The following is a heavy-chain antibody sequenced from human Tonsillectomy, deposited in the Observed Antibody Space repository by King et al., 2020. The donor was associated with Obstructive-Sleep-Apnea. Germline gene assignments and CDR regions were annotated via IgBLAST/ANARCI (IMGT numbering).Heavy chain of an antibody. V-gene: IGHV3-66*01. CDR3: ARVWQQWKSEFDY. D-gene: IGHD6-19*01. Sequence: VQLVESGGGLVQPGGSLRLSCAVSGFTVSSNYMSWVRQAPGKGLEWVSVIHSDGSTYYADSVKGRFTISRDNSKNTLYLQMNSRRAEDTAVYYCARVWQQWKSEFDYWGQGTLVTVSS. CDR2: IHSDGST. J-gene: IGHJ4*02. CDR1: GFTVSSNY.